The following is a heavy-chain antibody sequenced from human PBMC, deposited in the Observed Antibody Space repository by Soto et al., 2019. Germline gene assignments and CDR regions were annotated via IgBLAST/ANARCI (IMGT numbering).Heavy chain of an antibody. V-gene: IGHV4-30-4*01. CDR2: IYYSGST. CDR3: ARVDYYGSGIGDY. D-gene: IGHD3-10*01. J-gene: IGHJ4*02. CDR1: GGSISSGDYY. Sequence: PSETLSLTCTVSGGSISSGDYYWSWIRQPPGKCLEWIGYIYYSGSTYYNPSLKSRVTISVDTSKNQFSLKLSSVTAADTAVYYCARVDYYGSGIGDYWGQGTLVTVSS.